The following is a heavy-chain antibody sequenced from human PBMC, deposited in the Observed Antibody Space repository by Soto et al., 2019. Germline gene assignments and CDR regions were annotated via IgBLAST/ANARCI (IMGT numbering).Heavy chain of an antibody. Sequence: QVQLVQSGAEVKKPGASVKVTCKAYGYTFTGYGISWVRQAPGLGLEWMGWIRAYNGNTNYAQKLQGRVTMTTDTSTSTAYMELRSLRSDDTAVYYCARSSVSAYLFDPWGQGTLVTVSS. J-gene: IGHJ5*02. CDR1: GYTFTGYG. CDR2: IRAYNGNT. V-gene: IGHV1-18*01. D-gene: IGHD3-3*02. CDR3: ARSSVSAYLFDP.